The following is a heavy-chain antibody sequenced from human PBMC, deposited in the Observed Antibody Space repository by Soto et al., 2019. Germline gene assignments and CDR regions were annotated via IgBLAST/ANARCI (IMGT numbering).Heavy chain of an antibody. Sequence: SVKVSCKACGFRFTSSAVQWVRQARGQRLEWIGWIVVGSGNTNYAQKFQERVTITRDMSTSTAYMELSSLRSEDTAVYYCAADNSYYDSSGYYYVEEYFQHWGQGTLVTVSS. V-gene: IGHV1-58*01. CDR2: IVVGSGNT. CDR3: AADNSYYDSSGYYYVEEYFQH. J-gene: IGHJ1*01. CDR1: GFRFTSSA. D-gene: IGHD3-22*01.